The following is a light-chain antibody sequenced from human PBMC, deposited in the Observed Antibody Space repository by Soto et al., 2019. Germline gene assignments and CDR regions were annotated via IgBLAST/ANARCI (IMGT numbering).Light chain of an antibody. CDR2: KAS. J-gene: IGKJ1*01. V-gene: IGKV1-5*03. Sequence: DIQMTQSPTMLSASIGDRVAITCRASDNIGPWVAWYQQKPGKAPKLLIYKASTLETGAPSRFAGSGSGTGFTLTITRLQPDDFATYYCQHYNSYSRTFGQGTKVEV. CDR3: QHYNSYSRT. CDR1: DNIGPW.